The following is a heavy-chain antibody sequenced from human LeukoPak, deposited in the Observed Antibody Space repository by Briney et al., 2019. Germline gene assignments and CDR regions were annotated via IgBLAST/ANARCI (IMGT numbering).Heavy chain of an antibody. CDR1: GFTFSSYS. D-gene: IGHD2-2*01. CDR2: ISSSSSYI. J-gene: IGHJ6*02. Sequence: PGGSLRLSCAASGFTFSSYSMNWVRQAPGKGLEWVSSISSSSSYIYYADSVKGRFTISRENAKNSLYLQMHSLRAEDTAVYYCARDHRNCSSTSCFPANYYYYYGMDVWGQGTTVTVSS. V-gene: IGHV3-21*01. CDR3: ARDHRNCSSTSCFPANYYYYYGMDV.